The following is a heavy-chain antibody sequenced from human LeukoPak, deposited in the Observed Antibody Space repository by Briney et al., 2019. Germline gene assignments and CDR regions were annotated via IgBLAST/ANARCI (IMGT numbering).Heavy chain of an antibody. D-gene: IGHD4-17*01. Sequence: PSETLSLTCAVYGESFSGHYWTWIRQPPGKGLEWIGYIYYSGSTNYNPSLKSRVTISVDTSKNQFSLKLSSVTAADTAVYYCARATVTTGWFDPWGQGTLVTVSS. CDR2: IYYSGST. V-gene: IGHV4-59*11. CDR3: ARATVTTGWFDP. J-gene: IGHJ5*02. CDR1: GESFSGHY.